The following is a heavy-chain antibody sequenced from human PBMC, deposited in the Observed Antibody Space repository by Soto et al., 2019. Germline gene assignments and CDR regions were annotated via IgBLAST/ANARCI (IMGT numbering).Heavy chain of an antibody. Sequence: ASVKVSCKASGGTFSSYAISWVRQAPGQGLEWMGGIIPIFGTANYAQKFQGRVTITADESTSTAYMELSSLRSEDTAVYYCASPNPTEGAGYYHAFDIWGQGTMVTVSS. J-gene: IGHJ3*02. CDR3: ASPNPTEGAGYYHAFDI. V-gene: IGHV1-69*13. CDR2: IIPIFGTA. D-gene: IGHD3-9*01. CDR1: GGTFSSYA.